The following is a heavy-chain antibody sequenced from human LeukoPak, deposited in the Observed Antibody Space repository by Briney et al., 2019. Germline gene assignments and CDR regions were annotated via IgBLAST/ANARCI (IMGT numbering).Heavy chain of an antibody. D-gene: IGHD6-6*01. CDR2: IGSKAYGGTT. CDR1: GFTFGDYA. J-gene: IGHJ6*03. V-gene: IGHV3-49*03. CDR3: TRDDEYSSSSAYYYYYMDV. Sequence: GGSLRLSCTASGFTFGDYAMSWFRQAPGKGLEWVGFIGSKAYGGTTEYAASVKGRFTISRDDSKSIAYLQMNSLKTEDTAVYYCTRDDEYSSSSAYYYYYMDVWGKGTTVTVSS.